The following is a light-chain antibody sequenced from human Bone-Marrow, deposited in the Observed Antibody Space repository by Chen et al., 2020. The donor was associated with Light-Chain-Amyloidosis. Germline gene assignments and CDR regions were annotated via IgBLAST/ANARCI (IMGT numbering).Light chain of an antibody. CDR2: RDT. J-gene: IGLJ2*01. CDR3: QSADSSGTYEVI. CDR1: DLPTKY. V-gene: IGLV3-25*03. Sequence: SYELTHPPSVPVSPGQTARITCSGDDLPTKYAYWYQQKPGQAPVLVIHRDTERPSGISERFSCSSSGTNATLTISGVQAEDEADYHCQSADSSGTYEVIFGGGTKLTVL.